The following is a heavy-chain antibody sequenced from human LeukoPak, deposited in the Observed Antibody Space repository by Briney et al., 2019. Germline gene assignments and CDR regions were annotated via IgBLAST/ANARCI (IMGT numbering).Heavy chain of an antibody. CDR3: ARARRDGYNLAN. V-gene: IGHV1-8*03. Sequence: ASVKVSCKASGYTFTSYDINWVRQATGQGLEWMGWMNPNSGNTGYAQKFQGRVTITRNTSISTAYIELSSLRSEDTAVYYCARARRDGYNLANWGQGTLVTVSS. CDR1: GYTFTSYD. D-gene: IGHD5-24*01. CDR2: MNPNSGNT. J-gene: IGHJ4*02.